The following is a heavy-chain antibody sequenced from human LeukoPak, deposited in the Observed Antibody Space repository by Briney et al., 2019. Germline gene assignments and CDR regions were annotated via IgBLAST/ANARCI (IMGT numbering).Heavy chain of an antibody. CDR1: GFTFSSYD. D-gene: IGHD3-10*01. V-gene: IGHV3-13*01. J-gene: IGHJ5*01. CDR2: IGTAGDT. Sequence: SGGSLRLSCAASGFTFSSYDMHWDRQATGKGLEWVSAIGTAGDTYYPGSVKGRFTISRENAKNSLYLQMNSLRAEDTAFYYCAKGVYGSGSMGFDSWGQGTLVTVSS. CDR3: AKGVYGSGSMGFDS.